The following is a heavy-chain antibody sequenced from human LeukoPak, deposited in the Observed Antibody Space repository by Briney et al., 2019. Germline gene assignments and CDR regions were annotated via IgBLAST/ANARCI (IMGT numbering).Heavy chain of an antibody. Sequence: ASVKVSCKASGYTFTGYYMHWVRQAPGQGLEWMGWINPNSGGTNYAQKFQGRVTMTRDTSISTAYMELSRLRSDDTAVYYCARDLREVLLWFGEYYYYYYYMDVWGKGTTVTVSS. J-gene: IGHJ6*03. CDR2: INPNSGGT. V-gene: IGHV1-2*02. CDR1: GYTFTGYY. CDR3: ARDLREVLLWFGEYYYYYYYMDV. D-gene: IGHD3-10*01.